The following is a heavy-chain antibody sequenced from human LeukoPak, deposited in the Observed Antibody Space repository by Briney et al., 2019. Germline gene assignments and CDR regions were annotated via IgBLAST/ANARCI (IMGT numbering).Heavy chain of an antibody. D-gene: IGHD5-12*01. Sequence: GGSLRLSCAASGFTFSSYWMSWVRQAPGKGLEWVANIKPDGSEKYYVDSVKGRFTISRDNAKNSLYLQMNSLRAEDTAVYYCARTGQDVDIVATDPPYYWGQGTLVTVSS. CDR1: GFTFSSYW. V-gene: IGHV3-7*01. J-gene: IGHJ4*02. CDR2: IKPDGSEK. CDR3: ARTGQDVDIVATDPPYY.